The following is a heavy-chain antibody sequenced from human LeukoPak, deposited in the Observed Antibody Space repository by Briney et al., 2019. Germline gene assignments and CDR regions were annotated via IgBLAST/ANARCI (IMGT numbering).Heavy chain of an antibody. D-gene: IGHD3-22*01. CDR1: GGSISSYY. Sequence: PSETLSLTCTVSGGSISSYYWSWIRQPPGKGLEWIGYIYYSGGTNYNPSLKRRVTISVDTSKNQFSLKLSSVTAADTAVYYCARDRRYYDSSGTVYYDGMDVWGQGTMVTVSS. V-gene: IGHV4-59*01. CDR3: ARDRRYYDSSGTVYYDGMDV. J-gene: IGHJ6*02. CDR2: IYYSGGT.